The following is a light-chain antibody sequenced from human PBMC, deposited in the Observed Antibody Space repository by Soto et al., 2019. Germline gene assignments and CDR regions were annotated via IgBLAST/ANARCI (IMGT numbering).Light chain of an antibody. J-gene: IGLJ3*02. Sequence: QTVVTQPSSVSGAPGQRVTISCTGSGSSIGAGSDVHWYQQLPGTAPKLLIYGNINRPSGVPDRFSGSKSGTSASLAITGLQADDEADYYCQSYDSSLSVWVFGGGTKLTVL. V-gene: IGLV1-40*01. CDR1: GSSIGAGSD. CDR2: GNI. CDR3: QSYDSSLSVWV.